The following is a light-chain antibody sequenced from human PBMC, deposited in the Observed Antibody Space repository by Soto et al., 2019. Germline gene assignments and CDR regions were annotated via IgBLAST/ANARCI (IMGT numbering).Light chain of an antibody. CDR1: SSDVGAYNY. Sequence: QSVLTQPASVSGSPGQSITISCTGTSSDVGAYNYVAWYQQYPGKAPKLIISQVTNRPSGVSNRFSGSKSGNTASLTISGLRAEDEADYYCSPYTSSITWVFGGGTKLTVL. V-gene: IGLV2-14*01. CDR2: QVT. CDR3: SPYTSSITWV. J-gene: IGLJ3*02.